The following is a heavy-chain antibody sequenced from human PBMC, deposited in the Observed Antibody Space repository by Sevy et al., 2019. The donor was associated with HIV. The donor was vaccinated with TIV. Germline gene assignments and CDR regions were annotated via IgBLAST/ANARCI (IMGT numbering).Heavy chain of an antibody. CDR3: AREGCTQPHDY. V-gene: IGHV3-23*01. CDR1: GFTFAKYS. J-gene: IGHJ4*02. D-gene: IGHD2-8*01. CDR2: FSCGCGRR. Sequence: GGSLRRSCAASGFTFAKYSMSWGRQAPGKGLEWGSTFSCGCGRRNYADSVKGRFTISRDDSKNTLFLQMNSLRAEDTATYFCAREGCTQPHDYWGQGTLVTVS.